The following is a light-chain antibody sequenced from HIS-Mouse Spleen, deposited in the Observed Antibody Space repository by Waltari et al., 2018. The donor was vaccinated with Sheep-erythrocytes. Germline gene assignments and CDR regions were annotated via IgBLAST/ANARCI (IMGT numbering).Light chain of an antibody. J-gene: IGLJ2*01. CDR1: KLGDKY. CDR2: QDS. Sequence: SYELTQPPSVSVSPGQTASITCSGDKLGDKYACWYHQKPGQSPVLVIYQDSKRPSGIPERFSCSNSGNTATLTISGTQAMDEADYYCQAWDSSTVVFGGGTKLTVL. CDR3: QAWDSSTVV. V-gene: IGLV3-1*01.